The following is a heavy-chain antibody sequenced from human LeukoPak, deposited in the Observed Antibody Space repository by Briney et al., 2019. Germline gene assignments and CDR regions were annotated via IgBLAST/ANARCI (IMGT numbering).Heavy chain of an antibody. Sequence: ASVKVSCKASGYTFTGYYMHWVRQAPGQGLEWMGWISAYNGNTNYAQKLQGRVTMTTDTSTSTAYMELRSLRSDDTAVYYCARDARTGYYYDSSGYFLFDYWGQGTLVTVSS. CDR2: ISAYNGNT. J-gene: IGHJ4*02. D-gene: IGHD3-22*01. CDR3: ARDARTGYYYDSSGYFLFDY. CDR1: GYTFTGYY. V-gene: IGHV1-18*04.